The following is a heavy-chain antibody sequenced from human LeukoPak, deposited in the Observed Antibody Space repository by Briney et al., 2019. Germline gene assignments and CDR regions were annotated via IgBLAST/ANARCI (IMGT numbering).Heavy chain of an antibody. J-gene: IGHJ4*02. D-gene: IGHD3-10*01. CDR2: IYYSGST. CDR3: ARRSGSVVGQIFDY. Sequence: PSETQSLTCTVSGGSISSSSYYWGWIRQPPGKGLEWIGSIYYSGSTYYNPSLKGRVTISVDTSKNQFSLKLSSVTAADTAVYYCARRSGSVVGQIFDYWGQGTLVTVSS. CDR1: GGSISSSSYY. V-gene: IGHV4-39*01.